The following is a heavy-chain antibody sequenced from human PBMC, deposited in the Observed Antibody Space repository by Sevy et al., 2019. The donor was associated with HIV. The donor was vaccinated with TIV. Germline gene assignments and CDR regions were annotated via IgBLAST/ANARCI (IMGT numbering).Heavy chain of an antibody. CDR1: GFTFKNYD. D-gene: IGHD6-25*01. V-gene: IGHV3-23*01. CDR2: ISGAGSSA. Sequence: GGSLRLSCTASGFTFKNYDMAWVRQAPGKGLGWVSSISGAGSSAYYSKSVQGRFTVSRDNSKSTLFLQMNSLRVDDTAVYYCAKGWQRWPSDYWGQGTQVTVPS. J-gene: IGHJ4*02. CDR3: AKGWQRWPSDY.